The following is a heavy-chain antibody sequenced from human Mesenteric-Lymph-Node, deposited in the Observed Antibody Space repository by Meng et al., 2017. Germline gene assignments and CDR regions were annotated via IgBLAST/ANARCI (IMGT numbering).Heavy chain of an antibody. V-gene: IGHV3-23*01. CDR1: GFTFRSFA. CDR2: ISGSGGTT. CDR3: AKQALSPHFDY. J-gene: IGHJ4*02. Sequence: EVQLLESGGGLVHLGGSLSLSCAASGFTFRSFAMTWVRQAPGKGLEWVSAISGSGGTTYYADAVKGRFTISRDNSKNTLFLQVNSLRAEDTAVYYCAKQALSPHFDYWGQGTLVTVSS.